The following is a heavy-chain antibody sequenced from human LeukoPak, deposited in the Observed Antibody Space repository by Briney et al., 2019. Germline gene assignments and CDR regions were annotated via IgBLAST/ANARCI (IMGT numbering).Heavy chain of an antibody. CDR1: GFTFSSYS. V-gene: IGHV3-48*02. D-gene: IGHD3-10*01. J-gene: IGHJ6*02. CDR2: ISSSSSTI. CDR3: ASFYGSGSNYYYYGMDV. Sequence: PGGSLRLSCAASGFTFSSYSMNWVRQAPGKGLEWVSYISSSSSTIYHADSVKGRFTISRDNAKNSLYLQMNSLRDEDTAVYYCASFYGSGSNYYYYGMDVWGQGTTVTVSS.